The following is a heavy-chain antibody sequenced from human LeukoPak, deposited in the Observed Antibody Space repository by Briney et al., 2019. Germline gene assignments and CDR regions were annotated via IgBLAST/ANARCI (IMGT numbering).Heavy chain of an antibody. J-gene: IGHJ4*02. CDR3: ARARQVFWSGMIDY. V-gene: IGHV3-30*03. D-gene: IGHD3-3*01. CDR2: ISYDGSNK. Sequence: PGGTLRLSCAASGFTFSSYGMSWVRQAPGKGLEWVAVISYDGSNKYYADSVKGRFTISRDNSKNTLYLQMNSLRAEDTAVYYCARARQVFWSGMIDYWGQGTLVTVSS. CDR1: GFTFSSYG.